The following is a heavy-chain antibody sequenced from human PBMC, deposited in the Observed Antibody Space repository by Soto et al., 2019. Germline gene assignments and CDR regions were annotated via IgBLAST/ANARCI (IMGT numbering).Heavy chain of an antibody. V-gene: IGHV4-30-4*01. Sequence: SETLSLTCTFSVGSISSGDYYCSWIRQPPWKGLEWIGYIYYSGSTYYNPSLKSRVTISVDTSKNQFSLKLSSVTAADTAVYYCAREEDYGDYGVYYYGMEVWGQGTTVHVSS. D-gene: IGHD4-17*01. J-gene: IGHJ6*01. CDR3: AREEDYGDYGVYYYGMEV. CDR2: IYYSGST. CDR1: VGSISSGDYY.